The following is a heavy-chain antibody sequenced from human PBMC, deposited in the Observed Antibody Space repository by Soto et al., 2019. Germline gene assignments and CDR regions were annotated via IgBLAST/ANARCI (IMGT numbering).Heavy chain of an antibody. V-gene: IGHV3-30*18. CDR2: ISYDGSNK. CDR3: AKDPTSPDSSGYYDI. Sequence: GGSLRLSCAASGFIFNNYGIHWVRQAPGKGLEWVAVISYDGSNKYYADSVKGRFTISRDNSKNALYLQMNSLRAEDTAVYYCAKDPTSPDSSGYYDIWGQGTTVTVSS. CDR1: GFIFNNYG. D-gene: IGHD3-22*01. J-gene: IGHJ6*02.